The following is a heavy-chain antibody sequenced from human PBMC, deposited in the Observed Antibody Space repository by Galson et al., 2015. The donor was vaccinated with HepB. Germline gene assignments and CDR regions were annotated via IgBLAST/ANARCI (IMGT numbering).Heavy chain of an antibody. CDR1: GGSISRYY. CDR3: ANLALNYSEDEVNWFDP. CDR2: IYYSRST. D-gene: IGHD4-11*01. V-gene: IGHV4-59*07. Sequence: SDTLSLTCTVPGGSISRYYWSWIRQPPGKGLEWIGYIYYSRSTNYNPSLKSRVTISVDTSKNQFSLKLSSVTAADTAVYYCANLALNYSEDEVNWFDPWGQGTLVTVSS. J-gene: IGHJ5*02.